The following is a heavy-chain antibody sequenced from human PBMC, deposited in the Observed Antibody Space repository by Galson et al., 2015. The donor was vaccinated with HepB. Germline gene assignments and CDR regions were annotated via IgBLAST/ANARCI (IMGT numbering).Heavy chain of an antibody. CDR2: MNPNSGNT. J-gene: IGHJ4*02. D-gene: IGHD2-21*02. Sequence: SVKVSCKASGYTFTSYDTNWVRQATGQGLEWMGWMNPNSGNTGYAQKFQGRVTMTRNTSISTAYMELSSLRSEDTAVYYCARDNVGHCGGDCYSKWDYWGQGTLVTVSS. CDR3: ARDNVGHCGGDCYSKWDY. CDR1: GYTFTSYD. V-gene: IGHV1-8*01.